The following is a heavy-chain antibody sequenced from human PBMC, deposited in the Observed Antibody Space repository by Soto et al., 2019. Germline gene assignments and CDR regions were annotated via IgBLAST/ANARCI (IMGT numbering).Heavy chain of an antibody. J-gene: IGHJ4*02. CDR3: ARGIGYCTNGVCYFGGSWGSEEGYFDY. D-gene: IGHD2-8*01. CDR2: IYPGDSDT. Sequence: PGESLKISCKGSGYSFTSYWIGWVRQMPGKGLEWMGIIYPGDSDTRYSPSFQGQVTISADKSISTAYLQWSSLKASDTAMYYCARGIGYCTNGVCYFGGSWGSEEGYFDYWGQGTLVTVSS. V-gene: IGHV5-51*01. CDR1: GYSFTSYW.